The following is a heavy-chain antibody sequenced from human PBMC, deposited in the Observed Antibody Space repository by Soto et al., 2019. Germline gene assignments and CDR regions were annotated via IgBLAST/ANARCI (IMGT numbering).Heavy chain of an antibody. CDR2: ISWNSGSI. J-gene: IGHJ4*02. Sequence: GGSLRLSCAASGFTFDDYAMHWVRQAPGKGLEWVSGISWNSGSIGYADSVKGRFTISRDNAKNSLYLQMNSLRAEDTALYYCAKGTFTKNLVNFDYWGQGTLVTVSS. CDR1: GFTFDDYA. D-gene: IGHD2-8*01. V-gene: IGHV3-9*01. CDR3: AKGTFTKNLVNFDY.